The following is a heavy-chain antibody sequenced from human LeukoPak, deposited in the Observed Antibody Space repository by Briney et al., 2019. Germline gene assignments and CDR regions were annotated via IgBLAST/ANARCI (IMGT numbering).Heavy chain of an antibody. J-gene: IGHJ4*02. CDR1: GGSISSGGYY. V-gene: IGHV4-31*03. CDR2: IYYSGST. CDR3: ARDGMRATGY. D-gene: IGHD1-26*01. Sequence: SQTLSLTCTVSGGSISSGGYYWSWIRQHPGKGLEWIGYIYYSGSTYYNPSLKSRVTISVDTSKNQFPLKLSSVTAADTAVYYCARDGMRATGYWGQGTLVTVSS.